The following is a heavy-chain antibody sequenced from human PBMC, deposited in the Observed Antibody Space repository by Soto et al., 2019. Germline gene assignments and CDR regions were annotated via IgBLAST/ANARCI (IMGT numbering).Heavy chain of an antibody. CDR3: ARDIGGPYGSGSYNYYYYGMDV. CDR2: ISYDGSNK. V-gene: IGHV3-30-3*01. J-gene: IGHJ6*02. CDR1: GFTFSSYA. Sequence: QVQLVESGGGVVQPGRSLRLSCAASGFTFSSYAMHWVRQAPGKGLEWVAVISYDGSNKYYADSVKGRFTISRDNSKNTQYLQMKSLRAEDTAVYYCARDIGGPYGSGSYNYYYYGMDVWGQGTTVTVSS. D-gene: IGHD3-10*01.